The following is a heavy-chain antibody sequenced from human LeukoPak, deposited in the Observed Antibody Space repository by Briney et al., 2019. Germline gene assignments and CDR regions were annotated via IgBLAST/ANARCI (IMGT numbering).Heavy chain of an antibody. Sequence: PSETLSLTCTVSGGSISSSSYYWGWIRQPPGKGLEWIESIYYSGSTYYNPSLKSRVTISVDTSKNQFSLKLSSVTAADTAVYYCARGGYCSSTSCYTHSSSSDPVDYWGQGTLVTVSS. CDR1: GGSISSSSYY. V-gene: IGHV4-39*01. CDR2: IYYSGST. D-gene: IGHD2-2*02. CDR3: ARGGYCSSTSCYTHSSSSDPVDY. J-gene: IGHJ4*02.